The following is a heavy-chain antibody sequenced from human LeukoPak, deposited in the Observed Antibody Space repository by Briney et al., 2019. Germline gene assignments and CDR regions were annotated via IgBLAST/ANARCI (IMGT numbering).Heavy chain of an antibody. CDR2: ISTSGNTI. Sequence: GGSLRLSCAASRFTLSDHSMSWIRQAPGKGLEWVSYISTSGNTIYYADSVKGRFTISRDNAKNSLYLQMNSLRAEDTAVYYCAREVHYGSGSYPIDHWGQGTLVTVSS. J-gene: IGHJ4*02. D-gene: IGHD3-10*01. V-gene: IGHV3-11*04. CDR3: AREVHYGSGSYPIDH. CDR1: RFTLSDHS.